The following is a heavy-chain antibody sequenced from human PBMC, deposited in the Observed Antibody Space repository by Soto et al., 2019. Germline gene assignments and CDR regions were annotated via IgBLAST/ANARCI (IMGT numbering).Heavy chain of an antibody. D-gene: IGHD4-4*01. CDR2: INPFDDST. CDR3: AREDMPTVNNYYYYMDV. J-gene: IGHJ6*03. Sequence: QVQLVQSGAEVKKPGASVKVSCKASGYTFTSYYIHWVRQAPGQGLEWMGVINPFDDSTIYAQRFQGRVTMTSDTYTSTVFMEVSSLRSEDTAVYHCAREDMPTVNNYYYYMDVWGKGTTVTVSS. CDR1: GYTFTSYY. V-gene: IGHV1-46*03.